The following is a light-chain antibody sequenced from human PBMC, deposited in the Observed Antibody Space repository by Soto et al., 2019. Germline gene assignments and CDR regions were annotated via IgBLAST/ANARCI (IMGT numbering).Light chain of an antibody. CDR2: EVS. V-gene: IGLV2-14*01. CDR3: NSYTTTSALV. J-gene: IGLJ1*01. Sequence: QSVLTQPASASGSPGQSITISCTGSSADIGSHDYVSWYQQHPGKVPKLIIYEVSKRPSGASDRFSGSKSGNAAYLSISGLQPEDEADYYCNSYTTTSALVFGTGTKVTVL. CDR1: SADIGSHDY.